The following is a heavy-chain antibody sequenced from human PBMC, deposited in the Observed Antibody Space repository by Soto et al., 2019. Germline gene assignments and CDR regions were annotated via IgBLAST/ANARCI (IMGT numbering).Heavy chain of an antibody. J-gene: IGHJ3*02. CDR2: IYYSGST. D-gene: IGHD3-10*01. Sequence: PSETLSLTCTFSGGSISSSSYYWGWIRQPPGKGLEWIGSIYYSGSTYYNPSLKSRVTISVDTSKNQFSLKLSSVTAADTAVYYCATLFYYYGSGRYRRGAFDIWGQGTMVTVSS. CDR1: GGSISSSSYY. CDR3: ATLFYYYGSGRYRRGAFDI. V-gene: IGHV4-39*07.